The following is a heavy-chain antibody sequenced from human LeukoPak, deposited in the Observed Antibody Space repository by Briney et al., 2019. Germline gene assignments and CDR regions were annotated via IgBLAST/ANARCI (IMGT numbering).Heavy chain of an antibody. Sequence: SETLSLTCAVYGGSFSGYYWSWIRQPPGKGLEWIGEINHSGSTNYNPSLKSRVTISVDTSKNQFSLKLSSVTAADTAVYYCARGGINSSGHTRIRRIADRFDPWGQGTLVTVSS. J-gene: IGHJ5*02. CDR2: INHSGST. V-gene: IGHV4-34*01. D-gene: IGHD6-13*01. CDR1: GGSFSGYY. CDR3: ARGGINSSGHTRIRRIADRFDP.